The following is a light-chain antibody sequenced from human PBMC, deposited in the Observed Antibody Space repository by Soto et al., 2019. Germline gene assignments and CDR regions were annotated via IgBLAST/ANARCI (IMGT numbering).Light chain of an antibody. CDR1: SSNIGAGYD. V-gene: IGLV1-40*01. CDR2: GNT. CDR3: QSYDSSLSGSTV. J-gene: IGLJ2*01. Sequence: QPVLTQPPSVSGAPGQRVTIFCTGSSSNIGAGYDVHWYQQLPGTAPKLLIYGNTNRPSGVPDRFFGSKSGTSASLAITGLQAEDEADYYCQSYDSSLSGSTVFGGGTKLTVL.